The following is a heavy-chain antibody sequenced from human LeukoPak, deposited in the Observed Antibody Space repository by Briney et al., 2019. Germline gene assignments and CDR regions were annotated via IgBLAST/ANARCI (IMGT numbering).Heavy chain of an antibody. Sequence: SETLSLTCTVSGGSFTTYYWSWIRQPAGKGLEWIGHIDTSGTTNYNPSLKSRVTMSTDRSKNQLSLKLSSVTAADTAIYYCARDAKYYFGSRTYFFYEYWGQGTLLTVSS. D-gene: IGHD3-10*01. J-gene: IGHJ4*02. CDR3: ARDAKYYFGSRTYFFYEY. V-gene: IGHV4-4*07. CDR1: GGSFTTYY. CDR2: IDTSGTT.